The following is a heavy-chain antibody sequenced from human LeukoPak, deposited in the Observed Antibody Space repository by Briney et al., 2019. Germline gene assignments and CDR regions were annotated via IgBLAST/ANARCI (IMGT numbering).Heavy chain of an antibody. Sequence: GASVTVSCTASGYTFTSYYMHWVRQAPGQGLEWMGIINPSGGSTSYAQKFQGRVTMTRDTSTSTVYMELSSLRSEDTAVYYCARASYDFWSGYSRSWYFDLWGRGTLVTVSS. CDR2: INPSGGST. CDR3: ARASYDFWSGYSRSWYFDL. D-gene: IGHD3-3*01. J-gene: IGHJ2*01. CDR1: GYTFTSYY. V-gene: IGHV1-46*01.